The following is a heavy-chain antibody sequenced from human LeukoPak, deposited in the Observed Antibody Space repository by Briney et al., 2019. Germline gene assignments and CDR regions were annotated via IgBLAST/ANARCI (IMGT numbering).Heavy chain of an antibody. Sequence: PGGSLRLSCAASGFTFSSYSMNWVRQAPGKGLEWVSYISSSSSTIYYADSVKGRFTISRDNAKNSLYLQMNSLRAEDTAVYYCARTLQWELLWDFDYWGQGTLVTVSS. CDR1: GFTFSSYS. V-gene: IGHV3-48*04. CDR2: ISSSSSTI. D-gene: IGHD1-26*01. J-gene: IGHJ4*02. CDR3: ARTLQWELLWDFDY.